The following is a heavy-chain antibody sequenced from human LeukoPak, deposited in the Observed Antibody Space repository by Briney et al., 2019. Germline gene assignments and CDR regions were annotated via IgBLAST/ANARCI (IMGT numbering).Heavy chain of an antibody. V-gene: IGHV4-59*01. Sequence: PSETLSLTCTVSGGSISSYYWSWIRQPPGKGLEWIGNIYYSGSTNYNPSLKSRVTISVDTSENQFSLKLSSVTAADTAVYYCARVDYDSSGYYYFGFDYWGQGTLVTVSS. D-gene: IGHD3-22*01. CDR3: ARVDYDSSGYYYFGFDY. CDR1: GGSISSYY. J-gene: IGHJ4*02. CDR2: IYYSGST.